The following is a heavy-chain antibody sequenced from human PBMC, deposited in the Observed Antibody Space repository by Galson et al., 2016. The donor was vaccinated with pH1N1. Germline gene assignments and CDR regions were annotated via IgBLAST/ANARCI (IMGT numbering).Heavy chain of an antibody. D-gene: IGHD2-2*01. Sequence: SLRLSCAASEFTFSSYSMNWVRQGPGKGLEWVSYISSSGSYKNYADSVKGRFTISRDNVKNSLYLQMNSLRAEDTAIYYCATHCISTTCYEGSFDYWGQGTLVTVSS. V-gene: IGHV3-21*01. CDR2: ISSSGSYK. CDR3: ATHCISTTCYEGSFDY. J-gene: IGHJ4*02. CDR1: EFTFSSYS.